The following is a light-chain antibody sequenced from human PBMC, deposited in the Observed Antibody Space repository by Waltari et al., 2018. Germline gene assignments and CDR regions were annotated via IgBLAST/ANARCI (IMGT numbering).Light chain of an antibody. CDR2: GRR. Sequence: QSVLTQPPSVSGAPGQRVTISFTGSGSNIGAGYDVHWYQQLPRAAPKLPIYGRRRRPLGVHDRFVGSTAGTSAFTVSTGLQDEEEADYYCQSYDTSLSVVFGGGTKLTVL. V-gene: IGLV1-40*01. J-gene: IGLJ3*02. CDR3: QSYDTSLSVV. CDR1: GSNIGAGYD.